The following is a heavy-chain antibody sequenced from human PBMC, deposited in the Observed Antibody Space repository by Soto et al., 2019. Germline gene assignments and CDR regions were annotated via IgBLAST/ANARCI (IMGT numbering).Heavy chain of an antibody. Sequence: PGESLKISCKGSGYTFSIYCIGWVRQVPGKGLEWMGIIYPGDSDTRYNPSFQGQVTISVDKSTSTAYLRWNSLKASDTAIYYCVIHESPTRSSGYTYPFGRWGKGELVTVSS. D-gene: IGHD3-22*01. CDR2: IYPGDSDT. J-gene: IGHJ4*02. V-gene: IGHV5-51*01. CDR3: VIHESPTRSSGYTYPFGR. CDR1: GYTFSIYC.